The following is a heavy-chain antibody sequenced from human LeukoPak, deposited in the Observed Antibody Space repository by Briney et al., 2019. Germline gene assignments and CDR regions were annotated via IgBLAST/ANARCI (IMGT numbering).Heavy chain of an antibody. J-gene: IGHJ3*01. Sequence: GGSLRLSCAASGFTFSNYWMHWVRQAPGKGLVWVSRVNRDGSSTDYLDSVKGRFTISRDNARNTLYLQMNSLRAEDTAVYYCARVPYVFDLWGQGTMVTVSS. CDR2: VNRDGSST. V-gene: IGHV3-74*01. CDR1: GFTFSNYW. CDR3: ARVPYVFDL.